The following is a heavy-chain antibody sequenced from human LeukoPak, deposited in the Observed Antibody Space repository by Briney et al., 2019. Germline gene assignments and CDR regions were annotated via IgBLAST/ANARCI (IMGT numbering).Heavy chain of an antibody. D-gene: IGHD1-26*01. J-gene: IGHJ4*02. CDR3: ARVPAGPLWEVHRLDY. Sequence: GASVKVSSKASGYTFTGYYMHWVRQAPGQGLEWMGWINPNSGGTNYAQKFQGRVTMTRDTSISTAYMELSRLRSDDTAVYYCARVPAGPLWEVHRLDYWGQGTLVTVSS. CDR2: INPNSGGT. V-gene: IGHV1-2*02. CDR1: GYTFTGYY.